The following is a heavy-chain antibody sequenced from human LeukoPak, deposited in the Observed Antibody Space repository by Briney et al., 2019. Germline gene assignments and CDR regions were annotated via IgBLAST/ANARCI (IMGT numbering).Heavy chain of an antibody. J-gene: IGHJ3*02. CDR3: ARSGVGATRFPAAFDI. Sequence: GGSLRLSCAASGFTFSSYSMNWVRQAPGKGLEWVSSISSSSSYIYYADSVKGRFTISRDNAKNSLYLQMNSLRAEDTAVYYCARSGVGATRFPAAFDIWGQGTMVTVSS. D-gene: IGHD1-26*01. V-gene: IGHV3-21*01. CDR2: ISSSSSYI. CDR1: GFTFSSYS.